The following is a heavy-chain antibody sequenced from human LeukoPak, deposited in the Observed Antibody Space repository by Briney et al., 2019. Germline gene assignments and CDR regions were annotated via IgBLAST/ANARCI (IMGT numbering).Heavy chain of an antibody. Sequence: GGSLRLSCAASGFTVSSNYMSWVRQAPGKGLEWVSVIYSGGSTYYADSVKGRFTISRDNSKNTLYLQMNSLRAEDTAVYYCAKGNGRGSYLYYYYYYMDVWGKGTTVTISS. J-gene: IGHJ6*03. CDR2: IYSGGST. D-gene: IGHD1-26*01. CDR3: AKGNGRGSYLYYYYYYMDV. CDR1: GFTVSSNY. V-gene: IGHV3-53*01.